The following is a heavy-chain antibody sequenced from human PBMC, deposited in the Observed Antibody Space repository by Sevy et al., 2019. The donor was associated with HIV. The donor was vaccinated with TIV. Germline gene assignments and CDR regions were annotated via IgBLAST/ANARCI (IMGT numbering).Heavy chain of an antibody. J-gene: IGHJ6*02. Sequence: SETLSLTCTVSGGSISSSSYYWGWIRQPPGKGLEWIGSIYYSGSTYYNPSLKRRVTISADTSKNQFSLKLSSVTAADAAVYYCARHGTLGRYYGSGNYYGMVVWGQGTTVTRSS. CDR1: GGSISSSSYY. CDR2: IYYSGST. D-gene: IGHD3-10*01. V-gene: IGHV4-39*01. CDR3: ARHGTLGRYYGSGNYYGMVV.